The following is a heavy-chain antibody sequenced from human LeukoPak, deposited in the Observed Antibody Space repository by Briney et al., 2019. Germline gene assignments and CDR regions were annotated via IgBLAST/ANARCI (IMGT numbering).Heavy chain of an antibody. CDR3: ARAQWLRSYMDV. J-gene: IGHJ6*03. CDR2: ISSNGGST. Sequence: GGSLRLSCAASGFTFSSYAMHWVRQAPGKGLEYVSAISSNGGSTYYANSVKGRFTISRDNSKNTLYLQMGSLRAEDMAVYYCARAQWLRSYMDVWGKGTTVTVSS. D-gene: IGHD5-12*01. V-gene: IGHV3-64*01. CDR1: GFTFSSYA.